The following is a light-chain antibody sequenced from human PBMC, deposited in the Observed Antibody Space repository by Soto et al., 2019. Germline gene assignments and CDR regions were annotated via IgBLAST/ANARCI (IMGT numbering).Light chain of an antibody. V-gene: IGKV3-11*01. CDR2: DAS. CDR1: QSVGGH. J-gene: IGKJ5*01. CDR3: RQRSIKPPSFT. Sequence: EIVLTQSPATLSLSPGERATLSCRASQSVGGHLAWYQQKPGQAPRLLIYDASDRATGIPARFSGSGSETDFTLTIISLLPDDYAVDYCRQRSIKPPSFTFGQGTRLEIK.